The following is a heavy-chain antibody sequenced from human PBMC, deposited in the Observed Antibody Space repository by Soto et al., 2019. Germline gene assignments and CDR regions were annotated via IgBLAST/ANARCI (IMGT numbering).Heavy chain of an antibody. V-gene: IGHV3-21*01. CDR1: GFTFSSHS. CDR2: IYRSSVFRFGPNE. J-gene: IGHJ4*02. CDR3: AREFSSQLPLDY. Sequence: SLRLSCAASGFTFSSHSMNWVRQAPGKGLEWVASIYRSSVFRFGPNEFYADSVRGRFIISRDNTNNLVFLQMDSLRVEDTAVYYCAREFSSQLPLDYWGQGTLVTVSS.